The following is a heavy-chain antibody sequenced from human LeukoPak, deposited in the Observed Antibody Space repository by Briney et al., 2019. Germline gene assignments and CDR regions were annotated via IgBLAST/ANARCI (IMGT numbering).Heavy chain of an antibody. CDR1: GFTFSDYY. V-gene: IGHV3-7*01. CDR3: ARDGTLGIGDY. Sequence: GGSLRLSCAASGFTFSDYYMSWIRQAPGKGLEWVANIKQDGSEKYYVDSVKGRFTISRDNAKNSLYLQMNSLRAEDTAVYYCARDGTLGIGDYWGQGTLVTVSS. CDR2: IKQDGSEK. D-gene: IGHD1-1*01. J-gene: IGHJ4*02.